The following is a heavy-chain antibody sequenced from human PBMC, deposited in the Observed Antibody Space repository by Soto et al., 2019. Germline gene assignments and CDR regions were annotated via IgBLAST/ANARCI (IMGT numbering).Heavy chain of an antibody. CDR3: ARQKYVVPAAPDQHFDY. V-gene: IGHV4-39*01. CDR1: GGSISSSSYY. D-gene: IGHD2-2*01. Sequence: QLQLQESGPGLVKPSETLSLTCTVSGGSISSSSYYWGWIRQPPGKGLEWIGSIYYSGSTYYNPSLKSRVTISVDTSKNQFSLKLSSVTAADTAVYYCARQKYVVPAAPDQHFDYWGQGTLVTVSS. J-gene: IGHJ4*02. CDR2: IYYSGST.